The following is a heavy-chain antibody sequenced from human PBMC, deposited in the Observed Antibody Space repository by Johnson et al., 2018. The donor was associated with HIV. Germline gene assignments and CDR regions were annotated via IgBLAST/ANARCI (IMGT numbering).Heavy chain of an antibody. CDR2: ISTSGSTI. CDR1: GFTFRDHY. CDR3: AKVKLELRYGAFDI. Sequence: QVQLVESGGGLVKPGGPLRLSCAASGFTFRDHYMSWIRQAPGKGLEWVADISTSGSTIYYVDSVKGRFTISRDNSKNTLYLQMNSLRAEDTAVYYCAKVKLELRYGAFDIWGQGTMVTVSS. D-gene: IGHD1-7*01. V-gene: IGHV3-11*04. J-gene: IGHJ3*02.